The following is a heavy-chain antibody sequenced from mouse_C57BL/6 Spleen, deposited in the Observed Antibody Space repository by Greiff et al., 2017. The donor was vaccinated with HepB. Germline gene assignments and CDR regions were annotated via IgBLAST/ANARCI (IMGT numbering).Heavy chain of an antibody. J-gene: IGHJ4*01. Sequence: VQLQQSGPELVKPGASVKISCKASGYAFSSSWMNWVTQRPGKGLEWIGRIYPGDGDTNYNGKFKGKATLTADKSSSTAYMQLSSLTSEDSAVYFCARLSSGNGGDYWGQGTSVTVSS. CDR3: ARLSSGNGGDY. D-gene: IGHD3-2*02. V-gene: IGHV1-82*01. CDR2: IYPGDGDT. CDR1: GYAFSSSW.